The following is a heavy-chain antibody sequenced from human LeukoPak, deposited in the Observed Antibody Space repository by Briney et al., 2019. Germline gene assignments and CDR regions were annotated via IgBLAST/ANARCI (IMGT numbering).Heavy chain of an antibody. J-gene: IGHJ1*01. V-gene: IGHV3-23*01. CDR3: ASRLYGSGSSN. CDR2: ISDSGGST. CDR1: NXPFSNYA. D-gene: IGHD3-10*01. Sequence: GGSLRLSCAASNXPFSNYAMSWVRQAPGKGLEWVSSISDSGGSTYYADSVKGRFTISRDNSKNTLYLQMNSLRAEDTAVYYCASRLYGSGSSNWGQGTLVTVSS.